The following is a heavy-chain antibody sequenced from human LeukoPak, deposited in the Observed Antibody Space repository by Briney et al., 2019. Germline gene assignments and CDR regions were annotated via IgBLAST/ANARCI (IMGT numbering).Heavy chain of an antibody. D-gene: IGHD1-26*01. J-gene: IGHJ4*02. CDR3: ATGGLYFYSD. Sequence: GGSLRLSCAASGFTFISYGMHWVRQSPGKGLEWVAVAYDDRGNKYHADSVKGRFTVSKDNSKKTLYLQMSSLRAEDTAIYYCATGGLYFYSDWGQGILVTVSS. CDR1: GFTFISYG. CDR2: AYDDRGNK. V-gene: IGHV3-33*01.